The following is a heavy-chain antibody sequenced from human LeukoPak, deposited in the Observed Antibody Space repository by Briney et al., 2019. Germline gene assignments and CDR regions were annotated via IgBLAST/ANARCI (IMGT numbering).Heavy chain of an antibody. CDR3: ARLMGPEYCSSTSCWFDP. CDR1: GYSFTSYW. D-gene: IGHD2-2*01. CDR2: IDPSDSYT. Sequence: GESLKISCKGSGYSFTSYWISWVRQMPGKGLEWMGRIDPSDSYTNYSPSFQGHVTISADKSISTAYLQWSSLKASDTAMYYCARLMGPEYCSSTSCWFDPWGQGTLVTASS. V-gene: IGHV5-10-1*01. J-gene: IGHJ5*02.